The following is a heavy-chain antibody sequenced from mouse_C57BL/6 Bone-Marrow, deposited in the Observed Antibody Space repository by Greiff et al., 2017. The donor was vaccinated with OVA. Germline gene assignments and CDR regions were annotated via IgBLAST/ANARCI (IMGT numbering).Heavy chain of an antibody. CDR1: GYAFSSSW. D-gene: IGHD1-1*01. Sequence: VQLQQSGPELVKPGASVKISCKASGYAFSSSWMNWVKQRPGKGLEWIGRIYPGDGDTNYNGKFKGKATLTADKSSSTAYMPLSRLTSEDSAVYFCAREGLLLRFYYFDYWGQGTTLTVSS. CDR3: AREGLLLRFYYFDY. CDR2: IYPGDGDT. J-gene: IGHJ2*01. V-gene: IGHV1-82*01.